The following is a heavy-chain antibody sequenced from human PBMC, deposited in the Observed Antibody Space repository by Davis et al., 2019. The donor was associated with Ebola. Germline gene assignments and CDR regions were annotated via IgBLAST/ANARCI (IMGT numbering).Heavy chain of an antibody. Sequence: GESLKISCAASGFTFSSYSMNWVRQAPGKGLEWVSAISGSGGSTYYADSVKGRFTISRDNSKNTLYLQMNSLRAEDTAVYYCARDEDIVVVPAAIYYYYGMDVWGQGTTVTVSS. CDR2: ISGSGGST. J-gene: IGHJ6*02. D-gene: IGHD2-2*01. V-gene: IGHV3-23*01. CDR1: GFTFSSYS. CDR3: ARDEDIVVVPAAIYYYYGMDV.